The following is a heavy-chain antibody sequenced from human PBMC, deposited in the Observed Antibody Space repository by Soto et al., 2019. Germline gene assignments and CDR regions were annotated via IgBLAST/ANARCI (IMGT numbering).Heavy chain of an antibody. D-gene: IGHD2-8*01. CDR1: GFTFSSYA. J-gene: IGHJ6*02. CDR2: ISYDGSNK. CDR3: AREGVPSGGMDV. Sequence: GGSLRLSCAASGFTFSSYAMHWVRQAPGKGLEWVAVISYDGSNKYYADSVKGRFTISRDNSKNTLYLQMNSLRAEDTAVYYCAREGVPSGGMDVWGQGTTVTVS. V-gene: IGHV3-30-3*01.